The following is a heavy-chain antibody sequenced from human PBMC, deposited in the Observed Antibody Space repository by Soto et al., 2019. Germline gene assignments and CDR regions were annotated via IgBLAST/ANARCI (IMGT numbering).Heavy chain of an antibody. V-gene: IGHV3-30*18. CDR1: GFTFSSYG. D-gene: IGHD3-9*01. CDR3: AKELIEILTGYKYYYYGMDV. J-gene: IGHJ6*02. Sequence: GGSLRLSCAASGFTFSSYGMHWVRQAPGKGLEWVAVISYDGSNKYYADSVKGRFTISRDNSKNTLYLQMNSLRAEDTAVYYCAKELIEILTGYKYYYYGMDVWGQGTTVTVSS. CDR2: ISYDGSNK.